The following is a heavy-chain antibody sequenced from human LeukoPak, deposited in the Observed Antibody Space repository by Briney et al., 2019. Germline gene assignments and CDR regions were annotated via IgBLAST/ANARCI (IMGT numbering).Heavy chain of an antibody. CDR1: GFTFSSYA. J-gene: IGHJ6*03. D-gene: IGHD6-6*01. CDR3: TTYRRVQLGLYYYMDV. V-gene: IGHV3-23*01. Sequence: GGSLRLSCAASGFTFSSYAMSWVRQAPGKGLEWVSAISGSGGSTYYADSVKGRFTISRDNSKNTLYLQMNSLKTEDTAVYYCTTYRRVQLGLYYYMDVWGKGTTVTVSS. CDR2: ISGSGGST.